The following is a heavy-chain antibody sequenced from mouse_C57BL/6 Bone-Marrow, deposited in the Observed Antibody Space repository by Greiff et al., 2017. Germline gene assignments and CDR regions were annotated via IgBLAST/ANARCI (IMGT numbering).Heavy chain of an antibody. CDR3: ATYGNYAWFAY. J-gene: IGHJ3*01. Sequence: VQLVESGPGLVQPSQSLSITCTVSGFSLTSYGVHWVRQSPGKGLEWLGAIWSGGSTDNNAAFISRLSISKDMSKSQVFFKMNSLQADDTAIDYCATYGNYAWFAYWGQGTLVTVSA. D-gene: IGHD2-1*01. CDR2: IWSGGST. V-gene: IGHV2-2*01. CDR1: GFSLTSYG.